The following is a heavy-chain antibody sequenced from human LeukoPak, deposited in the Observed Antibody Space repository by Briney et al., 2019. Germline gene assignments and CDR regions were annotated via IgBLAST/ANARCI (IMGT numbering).Heavy chain of an antibody. D-gene: IGHD3-16*01. V-gene: IGHV4-39*07. CDR2: IYYSGST. J-gene: IGHJ5*02. CDR1: GGSISSDSYY. CDR3: ARVLGWFDP. Sequence: SETLSLTCTVSGGSISSDSYYWGWIRQPPGKGLEWIGQIYYSGSTYYNPSLKSRVTISVDKSKNQFSLKLSSVTAADTAVYYCARVLGWFDPWGQGTLVTVSS.